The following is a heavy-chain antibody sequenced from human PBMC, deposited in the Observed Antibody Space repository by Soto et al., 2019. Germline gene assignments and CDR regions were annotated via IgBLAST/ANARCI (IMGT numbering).Heavy chain of an antibody. CDR3: AKDVTRYYYYGMDV. J-gene: IGHJ6*02. CDR2: ISGSGGST. CDR1: GFTFSSYT. V-gene: IGHV3-23*01. Sequence: EVQLLESGGGLVQPGGSLRLSCAASGFTFSSYTMSWVRQAPGKGLEWVSAISGSGGSTYYADSVKGRFTISRDNSKNTLYLQMNSLRAEDTAVYYCAKDVTRYYYYGMDVWGQGTTVTVSS.